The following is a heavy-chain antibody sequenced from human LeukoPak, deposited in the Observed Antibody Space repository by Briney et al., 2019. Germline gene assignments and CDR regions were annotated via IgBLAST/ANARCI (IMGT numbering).Heavy chain of an antibody. Sequence: GRSLRLSCAASGFTISSFGIHWVRQAPGKGPEWVAFTSYDGSNKFYADSMKGRFTISSDNSKNTLYLQMNSLRVEDTAVYYCARGKYNNGWYYFDYWGQGAQVTVSS. CDR2: TSYDGSNK. V-gene: IGHV3-33*01. D-gene: IGHD6-19*01. CDR1: GFTISSFG. CDR3: ARGKYNNGWYYFDY. J-gene: IGHJ4*02.